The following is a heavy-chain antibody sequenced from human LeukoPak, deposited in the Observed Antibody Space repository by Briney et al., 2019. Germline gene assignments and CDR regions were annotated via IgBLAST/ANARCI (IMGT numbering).Heavy chain of an antibody. J-gene: IGHJ4*02. CDR1: GGSISSYY. Sequence: PSETLSLTCTVSGGSISSYYWSWIRQPPGKGLEWIGYIYYSGSTNYNPSLKSRVTISVDTSKNQFSLKLSSVTAADTAVYYCARHRNSDFFGYWGQGTLVTVSS. V-gene: IGHV4-59*08. D-gene: IGHD4-23*01. CDR3: ARHRNSDFFGY. CDR2: IYYSGST.